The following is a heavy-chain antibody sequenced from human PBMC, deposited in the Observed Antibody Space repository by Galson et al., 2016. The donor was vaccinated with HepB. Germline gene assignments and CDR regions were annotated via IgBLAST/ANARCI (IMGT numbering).Heavy chain of an antibody. D-gene: IGHD5-12*01. V-gene: IGHV1-18*01. CDR1: GYTFSSYG. CDR3: ARGGGKWQGMDV. J-gene: IGHJ6*02. CDR2: ISTYSGNT. Sequence: SVKVSCKASGYTFSSYGITLVRQAPGQGLEWMGWISTYSGNTKYAQNLQGRVTVTTDTSTSTAYMELRSLRSDDTAVYYCARGGGKWQGMDVWGQGTTVAVSS.